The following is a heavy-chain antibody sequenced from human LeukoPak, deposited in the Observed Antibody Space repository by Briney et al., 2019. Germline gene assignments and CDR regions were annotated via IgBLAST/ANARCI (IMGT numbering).Heavy chain of an antibody. CDR1: GCTCSNYV. J-gene: IGHJ4*02. D-gene: IGHD6-25*01. Sequence: GASVLVSCKASGCTCSNYVVTWVRQAPGHGIECVGGASAADGYTEYIQKFQGRVTMTTDTSTRTAYVNLRSLRSDDTAVYYCARLIRAAALIDFWGQGTLVTVSS. CDR2: ASAADGYT. V-gene: IGHV1-18*01. CDR3: ARLIRAAALIDF.